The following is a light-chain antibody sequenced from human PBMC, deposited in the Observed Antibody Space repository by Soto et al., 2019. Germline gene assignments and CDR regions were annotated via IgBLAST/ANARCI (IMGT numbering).Light chain of an antibody. Sequence: DIVLTLSPGTLFLSRRERATLSCRASPLLSSVYLPWYLQMPGQAPRLFIYGASIRATGIPDRFSGSGSGTDFTLTISSLEPEDCSVYYCQPYGRPIWTLGQGPKVDIK. CDR1: PLLSSVY. CDR3: QPYGRPIWT. J-gene: IGKJ1*01. V-gene: IGKV3-20*01. CDR2: GAS.